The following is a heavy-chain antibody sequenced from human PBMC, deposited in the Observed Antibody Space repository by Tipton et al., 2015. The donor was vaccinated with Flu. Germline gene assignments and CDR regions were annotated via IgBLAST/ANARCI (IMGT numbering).Heavy chain of an antibody. Sequence: PLRLSCAVSGFTLTDYYFNWIRQAPGKGLEWISFISSSGSTVYYADSVKGRFTISMDNAKNSVYLQMNGLRVDDTAVYYCARDRDSMGVAVNGAFDLWGQGTMVTVAS. CDR3: ARDRDSMGVAVNGAFDL. CDR1: GFTLTDYY. V-gene: IGHV3-11*01. D-gene: IGHD6-19*01. CDR2: ISSSGSTV. J-gene: IGHJ3*01.